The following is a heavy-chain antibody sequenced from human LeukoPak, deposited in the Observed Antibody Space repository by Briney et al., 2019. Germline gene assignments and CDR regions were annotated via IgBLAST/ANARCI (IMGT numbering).Heavy chain of an antibody. CDR1: GFTFSSYE. J-gene: IGHJ4*02. D-gene: IGHD1-1*01. V-gene: IGHV3-23*01. Sequence: TGGSLRLSCAASGFTFSSYEMNWVRQAPGKGLEWVSGISPSGDITYYADSVKGRFTISRDNSKNTVYLQMDSLRFEDAAVYYCAQDLAYIRFDNWSQGTLVTVSS. CDR3: AQDLAYIRFDN. CDR2: ISPSGDIT.